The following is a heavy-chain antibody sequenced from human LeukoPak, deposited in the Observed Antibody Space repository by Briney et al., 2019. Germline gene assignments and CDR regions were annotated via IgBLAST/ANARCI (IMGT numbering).Heavy chain of an antibody. CDR3: ARGPTISETGYFDY. CDR2: INHRGDT. V-gene: IGHV4-34*01. J-gene: IGHJ4*03. CDR1: GYTFSGYS. Sequence: PGGSLRLSCVASGYTFSGYSLNWVRQSPGKGLEWIAEINHRGDTNYNPSVKSRVSISVDTSKNQFSLKVTSLTAADTAVYYCARGPTISETGYFDYWGQGTLVTVSS. D-gene: IGHD1-1*01.